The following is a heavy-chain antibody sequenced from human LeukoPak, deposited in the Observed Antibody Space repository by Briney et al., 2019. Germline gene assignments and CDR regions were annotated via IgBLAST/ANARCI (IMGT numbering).Heavy chain of an antibody. J-gene: IGHJ6*03. CDR3: ARSELGYNYYYMDV. CDR1: GFAFSSYD. Sequence: GGTLRLSCAASGFAFSSYDMSWVRQAPGKGLEWVSSISSSSSYIYYADSVKGRFTISRDNAKKSLYLQMNSLRVEDTAVYYCARSELGYNYYYMDVWGKGTTVTISS. CDR2: ISSSSSYI. D-gene: IGHD3-10*01. V-gene: IGHV3-21*01.